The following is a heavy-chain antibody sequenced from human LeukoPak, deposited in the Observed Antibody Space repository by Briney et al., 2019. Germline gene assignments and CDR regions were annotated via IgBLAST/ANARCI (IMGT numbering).Heavy chain of an antibody. V-gene: IGHV4-4*07. J-gene: IGHJ4*02. Sequence: SETLSLTCTVSGGSISSYYWSWIRQPAGKGLEWIGRIYTSGSTNYNPSLKSRVTTSVDTSKNQFSLKLSSVTAADTAVYYCARVSGGAYCGGYCYLTLDYWGQGTLVTVSS. CDR1: GGSISSYY. CDR2: IYTSGST. CDR3: ARVSGGAYCGGYCYLTLDY. D-gene: IGHD2-21*02.